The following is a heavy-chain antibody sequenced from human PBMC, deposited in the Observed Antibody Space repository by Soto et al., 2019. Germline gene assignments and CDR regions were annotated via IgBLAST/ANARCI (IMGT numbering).Heavy chain of an antibody. CDR1: GGTFSSYA. CDR2: IIPIFGTA. Sequence: SVKVSCKASGGTFSSYAISWVRQAPGQGLEWMGGIIPIFGTANYAQKFQGRVTITADESTSTAYMELSSLRSEDTAVYYCARGTTTVTNFDYWGQGTLVTVSS. D-gene: IGHD4-17*01. J-gene: IGHJ4*02. V-gene: IGHV1-69*13. CDR3: ARGTTTVTNFDY.